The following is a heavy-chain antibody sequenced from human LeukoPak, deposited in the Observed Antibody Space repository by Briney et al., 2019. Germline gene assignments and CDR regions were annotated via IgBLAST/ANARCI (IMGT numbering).Heavy chain of an antibody. J-gene: IGHJ6*02. V-gene: IGHV4-59*08. D-gene: IGHD4-17*01. CDR2: VHYSGST. CDR1: GGSISSYY. Sequence: SETLSLTCTVSGGSISSYYWSWIRQPPGKGMEWIGYVHYSGSTSFDPSLNSRVTISEDTSKNQFSLKLRSVTAADTAVYYCARHARQYGNYYYFYAMDVWGQGTTVTVSS. CDR3: ARHARQYGNYYYFYAMDV.